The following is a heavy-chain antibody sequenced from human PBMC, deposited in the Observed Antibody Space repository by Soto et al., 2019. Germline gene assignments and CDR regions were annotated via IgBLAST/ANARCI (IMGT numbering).Heavy chain of an antibody. CDR1: GGSISSGDYY. CDR2: IYYSGST. Sequence: QVQLQESGPGLVKPSQTLSLTCTVSGGSISSGDYYWSWIRQPPGKGLEWIGYIYYSGSTYYNPSLKSRVTISVDTSKTQFSLKLSSVTAADTAVYYCARGPIAVAATYYFDYWGQGTLVTVSS. V-gene: IGHV4-30-4*01. J-gene: IGHJ4*02. CDR3: ARGPIAVAATYYFDY. D-gene: IGHD6-19*01.